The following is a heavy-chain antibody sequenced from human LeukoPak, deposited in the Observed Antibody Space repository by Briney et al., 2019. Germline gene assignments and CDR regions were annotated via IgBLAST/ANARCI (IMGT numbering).Heavy chain of an antibody. J-gene: IGHJ4*02. CDR3: ARGWEYYYDSSGPLDY. D-gene: IGHD3-22*01. CDR1: GFTFTNYN. Sequence: GGSLRLSCAASGFTFTNYNMHWVRQAPGKGLEWVSYISSSGSTIYYADSVKGRFTISRDNAKNSLYLQMNSLRAEDTAVYYCARGWEYYYDSSGPLDYWGQGTLVTVSS. CDR2: ISSSGSTI. V-gene: IGHV3-48*04.